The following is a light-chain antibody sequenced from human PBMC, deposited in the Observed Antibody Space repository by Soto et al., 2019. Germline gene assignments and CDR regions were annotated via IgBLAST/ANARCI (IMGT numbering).Light chain of an antibody. V-gene: IGLV2-23*02. CDR2: EVS. Sequence: QFVLTQPASVSGSPGQSITISCTGTNSDVGSYNLVSWYQQHPGKAPKVMIYEVSKRPSGVPNRFSGSKSGNTASLTISGLQAEDEADYYCCSYAGSSTYVFGTGTKVTVL. CDR1: NSDVGSYNL. CDR3: CSYAGSSTYV. J-gene: IGLJ1*01.